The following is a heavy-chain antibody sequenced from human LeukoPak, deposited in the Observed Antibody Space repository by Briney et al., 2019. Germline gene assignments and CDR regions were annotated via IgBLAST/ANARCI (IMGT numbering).Heavy chain of an antibody. CDR3: ARRTRSFSYTYGDAYYYYYMDV. J-gene: IGHJ6*03. D-gene: IGHD5-18*01. CDR2: ISDTGKT. V-gene: IGHV4-59*01. CDR1: GASLSSYY. Sequence: SETLSLTCNVSGASLSSYYWGWIRQSPGKGLEWLGYISDTGKTDYNPSLKSRGTLSLDMSKNQFSLRLTSVTAADTAVYYCARRTRSFSYTYGDAYYYYYMDVWGKGTTVIVS.